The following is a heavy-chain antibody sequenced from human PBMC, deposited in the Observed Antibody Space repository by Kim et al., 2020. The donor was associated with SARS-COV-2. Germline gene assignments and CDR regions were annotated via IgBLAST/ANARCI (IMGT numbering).Heavy chain of an antibody. CDR1: GFTVSNYA. J-gene: IGHJ4*02. Sequence: GGSLRLSCAASGFTVSNYALSWVRQAPGKGLEWVSVIYSGGSRTYSADSVKGLITISRDTSKNTLYLQMNSLRAEDTAVYYCAKVDRDGYPNGWGQGTLVTVSS. CDR3: AKVDRDGYPNG. D-gene: IGHD5-12*01. V-gene: IGHV3-23*03. CDR2: IYSGGSRT.